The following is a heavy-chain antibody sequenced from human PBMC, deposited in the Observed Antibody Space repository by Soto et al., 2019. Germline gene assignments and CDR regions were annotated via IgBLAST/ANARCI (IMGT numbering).Heavy chain of an antibody. CDR3: ARAAADCSSTSCYDYYYYMDV. D-gene: IGHD2-2*01. J-gene: IGHJ6*03. Sequence: SETLSLTCTVSGGSISSGGYYWSWIRQHPGKGLEWIGYIYYSGSTYYNPSLKSRVTISVDTSKNQFSLKLSSVTVADMAVYYCARAAADCSSTSCYDYYYYMDVWGKGTTVTVS. V-gene: IGHV4-31*03. CDR2: IYYSGST. CDR1: GGSISSGGYY.